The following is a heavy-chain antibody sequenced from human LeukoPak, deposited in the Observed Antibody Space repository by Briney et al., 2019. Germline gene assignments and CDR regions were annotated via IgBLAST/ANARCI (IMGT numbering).Heavy chain of an antibody. Sequence: RTGGSLRLSCAASGFTFITYSMNWVRQAPGEGLEWISYISSDSSAIYYADSVKGRLTISRDNAKNSLYLQMDSLRVEDTAVYYCARDPPSRGTRYFDYWGQGTLVTVSS. J-gene: IGHJ4*02. CDR3: ARDPPSRGTRYFDY. CDR2: ISSDSSAI. D-gene: IGHD3-16*01. V-gene: IGHV3-48*01. CDR1: GFTFITYS.